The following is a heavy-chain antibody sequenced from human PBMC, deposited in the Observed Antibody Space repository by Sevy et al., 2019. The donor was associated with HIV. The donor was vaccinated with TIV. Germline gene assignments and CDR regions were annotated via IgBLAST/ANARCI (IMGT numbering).Heavy chain of an antibody. CDR3: VRDVYRAFDY. CDR1: GFTFTNYW. V-gene: IGHV3-7*01. Sequence: GGSLRLSCAASGFTFTNYWMTWVRQAPGKGLEWVAFLNQDGSAQYYVDSGKGRFTVSRDNAKNSLYLQMNSLGADDTAVYYCVRDVYRAFDYWGQGTLVTVSS. CDR2: LNQDGSAQ. J-gene: IGHJ4*02.